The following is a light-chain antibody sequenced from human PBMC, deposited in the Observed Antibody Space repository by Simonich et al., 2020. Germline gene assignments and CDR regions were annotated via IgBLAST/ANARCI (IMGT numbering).Light chain of an antibody. V-gene: IGKV3-15*01. CDR3: QQYNNWPPFT. CDR1: QSVRSN. J-gene: IGKJ3*01. CDR2: GAS. Sequence: ELVMTQSPATLSVSPGARATLSCGASQSVRSNLAWYQQKPGQAPRLLIYGASTRATGSPARCSGSGSGTEFTRTISSMQSEDFAVYYCQQYNNWPPFTFGPGTKVDIK.